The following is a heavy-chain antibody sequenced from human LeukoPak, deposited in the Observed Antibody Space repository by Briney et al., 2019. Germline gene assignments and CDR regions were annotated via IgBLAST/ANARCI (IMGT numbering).Heavy chain of an antibody. J-gene: IGHJ6*02. CDR3: ARHLIVPRREYYYGLDV. D-gene: IGHD1-26*01. V-gene: IGHV1-2*02. CDR1: GYTFTGFY. Sequence: ASVKVSCKASGYTFTGFYMHWVRQAPGQGLEWMGWINPNSGDTDYSQNFQGRVTMTRDTSISTAYMELNSLRSDDTAVYFCARHLIVPRREYYYGLDVWGQGTTVTVSS. CDR2: INPNSGDT.